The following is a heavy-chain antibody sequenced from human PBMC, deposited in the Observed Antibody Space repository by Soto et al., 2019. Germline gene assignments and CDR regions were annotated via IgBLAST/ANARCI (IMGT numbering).Heavy chain of an antibody. CDR1: GGSFSGYY. J-gene: IGHJ4*02. V-gene: IGHV4-34*01. D-gene: IGHD2-15*01. CDR2: INHSGST. Sequence: SETLSLTCAVYGGSFSGYYWSWIRQPLGKGLEWIGEINHSGSTNYNPSLKSRVTISVDTSKNQFSLKLSSVTAADTAVYYCARAPHCSGGSCYVPYWGQGTLVTVSS. CDR3: ARAPHCSGGSCYVPY.